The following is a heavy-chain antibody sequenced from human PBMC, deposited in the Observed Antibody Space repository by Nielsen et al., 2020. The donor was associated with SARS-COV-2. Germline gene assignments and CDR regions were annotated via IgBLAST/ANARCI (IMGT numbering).Heavy chain of an antibody. V-gene: IGHV3-33*05. CDR2: ISYDGSNK. J-gene: IGHJ6*02. Sequence: GESLKISCAASGFTFSSYGMHWVRQAPGKGLEWVAVISYDGSNKYYADSVKGRFTISRDNAKNSLYLQMNSLRAEDTAVYYCARDRLEWLLSYYYYGMDVWGQGTTVTVSS. CDR3: ARDRLEWLLSYYYYGMDV. D-gene: IGHD3-3*01. CDR1: GFTFSSYG.